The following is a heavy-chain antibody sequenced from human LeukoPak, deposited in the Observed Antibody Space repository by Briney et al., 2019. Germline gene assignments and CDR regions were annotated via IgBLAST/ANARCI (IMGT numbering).Heavy chain of an antibody. CDR2: ISAYNGNT. CDR1: GYAFTSYG. Sequence: GASVKVSCKASGYAFTSYGISWVRQAPGQGLEWMGWISAYNGNTNYAQKFQGRVTITADKSTSTAYMELNSLRSEDTAVYYCARDYRELYAFDIWGQGTMVTVSS. V-gene: IGHV1-18*01. J-gene: IGHJ3*02. CDR3: ARDYRELYAFDI. D-gene: IGHD1-26*01.